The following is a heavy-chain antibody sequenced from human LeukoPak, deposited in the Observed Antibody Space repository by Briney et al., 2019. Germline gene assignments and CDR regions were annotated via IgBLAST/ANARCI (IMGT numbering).Heavy chain of an antibody. V-gene: IGHV4-34*01. Sequence: SETLSLTCAVYGGSFSGYYWSWIRQPPGKGLGWIGEINHSGSTNYNPSLKSRVTISVDTSKNQFSLKLSSVTAADTAVYYCARAWGVQDYYDSSGYYCFDYWGQGTLVTVSS. CDR1: GGSFSGYY. D-gene: IGHD3-22*01. CDR3: ARAWGVQDYYDSSGYYCFDY. J-gene: IGHJ4*02. CDR2: INHSGST.